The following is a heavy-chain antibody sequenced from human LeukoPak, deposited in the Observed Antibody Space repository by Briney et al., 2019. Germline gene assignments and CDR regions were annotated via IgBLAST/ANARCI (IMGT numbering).Heavy chain of an antibody. CDR2: ISPSGGST. V-gene: IGHV1-46*01. D-gene: IGHD5-12*01. J-gene: IGHJ5*02. CDR3: ARDPLRWLRLGGNWFDP. Sequence: GASVKVSCKAFGYTFTSNYMHWVRQAPGQGPEWMGVISPSGGSTTYAQKFQGRVTLTRDMSTSTDYLELSSLRSDDTAVYYCARDPLRWLRLGGNWFDPWGQGTLVTVSS. CDR1: GYTFTSNY.